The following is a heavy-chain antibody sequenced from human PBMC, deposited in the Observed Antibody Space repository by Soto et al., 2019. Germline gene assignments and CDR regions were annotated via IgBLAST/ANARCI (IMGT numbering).Heavy chain of an antibody. D-gene: IGHD6-13*01. CDR3: ARASPPGYSSSWKT. Sequence: LPETLSLTCAVYGGSFSGYYWSWIRQPPGKGLEWIGEINHSGSTNYNPSLKSRVTISVDTSKNQFSLKLSSVTAADTAVYYCARASPPGYSSSWKTWGQGTLVTVSS. CDR1: GGSFSGYY. V-gene: IGHV4-34*01. CDR2: INHSGST. J-gene: IGHJ4*02.